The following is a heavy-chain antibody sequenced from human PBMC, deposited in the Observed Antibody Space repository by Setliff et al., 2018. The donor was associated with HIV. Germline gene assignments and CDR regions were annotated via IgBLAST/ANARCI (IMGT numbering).Heavy chain of an antibody. V-gene: IGHV4-59*01. CDR2: IYYSGST. CDR1: GGSITSYF. J-gene: IGHJ4*02. Sequence: SETLSLTCTVSGGSITSYFWSWIRQPPGKGLEWIGYIYYSGSTNYNPSLKSRVTISVDTSKNQLSLKLNSVTAADTAVYFCAREIYGGNSRPSDYWAREPRSPSPQ. CDR3: AREIYGGNSRPSDY. D-gene: IGHD4-17*01.